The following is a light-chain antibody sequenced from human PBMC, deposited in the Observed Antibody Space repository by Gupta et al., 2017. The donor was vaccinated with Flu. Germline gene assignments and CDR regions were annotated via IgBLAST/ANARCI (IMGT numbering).Light chain of an antibody. CDR2: EDN. J-gene: IGLJ3*02. Sequence: NFMLTQPHSVSESPGKTVTISCTRSSGSIASNYVQWYQQRPGSSPTTVIYEDNRRPSGVPDRFSGSIDSSPNSASLTISGLKTEDEADYYCQSYDSSNQVFGGGTKLTVL. V-gene: IGLV6-57*01. CDR1: SGSIASNY. CDR3: QSYDSSNQV.